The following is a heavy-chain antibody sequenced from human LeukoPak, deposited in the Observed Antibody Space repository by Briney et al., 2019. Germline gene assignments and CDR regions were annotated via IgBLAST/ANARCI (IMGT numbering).Heavy chain of an antibody. CDR1: GGSISSSNW. Sequence: SETLSLTCAVSGGSISSSNWWSWVRQPPGKGLEWIGEIYHSGSTNYNPSLKSRVTISVDTSKNQFSLKLSSVTAADTAVYYCARRIAVAGHYDYWGQGTLVTVSS. V-gene: IGHV4-4*02. J-gene: IGHJ4*02. CDR2: IYHSGST. CDR3: ARRIAVAGHYDY. D-gene: IGHD6-19*01.